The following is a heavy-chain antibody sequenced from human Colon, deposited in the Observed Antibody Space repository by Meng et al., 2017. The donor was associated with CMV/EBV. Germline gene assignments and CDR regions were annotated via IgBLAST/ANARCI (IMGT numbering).Heavy chain of an antibody. D-gene: IGHD6-6*01. V-gene: IGHV3-15*01. CDR2: IKSKTDGGTT. Sequence: GESLKISCAASGFTFSRYSMNWVRQAPGKGLEWVGRIKSKTDGGTTDYAAPVKGRFTISRDDSKNTLYLQMNSLKTEDTAVYYCTTDSSSFNFDYWGQGTLVTVSS. CDR3: TTDSSSFNFDY. CDR1: GFTFSRYS. J-gene: IGHJ4*02.